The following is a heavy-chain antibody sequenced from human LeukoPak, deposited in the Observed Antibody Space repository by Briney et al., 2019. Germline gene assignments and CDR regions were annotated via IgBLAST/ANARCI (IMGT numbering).Heavy chain of an antibody. J-gene: IGHJ4*02. CDR2: MYYTGST. CDR3: ATGGVILNYIY. CDR1: GVSISSSTYY. D-gene: IGHD3-16*01. Sequence: SETLSLTCTVSGVSISSSTYYWGWIRQPPGKGLEWIGSMYYTGSTYYNPSLKSRVTIAIDTSKNQLSLKLSSVTAADTAVYYCATGGVILNYIYWGQGTLVTVSS. V-gene: IGHV4-39*07.